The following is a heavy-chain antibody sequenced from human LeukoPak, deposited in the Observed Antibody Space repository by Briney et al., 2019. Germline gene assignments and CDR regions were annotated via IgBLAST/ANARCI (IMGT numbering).Heavy chain of an antibody. CDR3: TRRSAPFDL. D-gene: IGHD3-3*01. J-gene: IGHJ4*02. V-gene: IGHV3-21*01. CDR2: IHTSSDYV. CDR1: GFIFSDYT. Sequence: PGGSLRLSCAASGFIFSDYTMNWVRQTPGLAPEWVLSIHTSSDYVYYSDSVKGRFISSRDNAKNSLYLQMNSLRVEDTGVYYCTRRSAPFDLWGQGILVTVSS.